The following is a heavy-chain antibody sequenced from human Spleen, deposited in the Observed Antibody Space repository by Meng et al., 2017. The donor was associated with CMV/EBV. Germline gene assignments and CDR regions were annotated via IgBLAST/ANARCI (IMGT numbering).Heavy chain of an antibody. CDR1: GFNFRIYG. V-gene: IGHV3-30*19. D-gene: IGHD3-10*01. Sequence: GGSLRLSCATSGFNFRIYGMHWVRQAPGKGLEWVAVISYDGTNKYYADSVKGRFTISRDNSNNTLYLLMNSLRTEDTAVYYCARDPGGFGEKYGMDVWGQGTTVTVSS. J-gene: IGHJ6*02. CDR2: ISYDGTNK. CDR3: ARDPGGFGEKYGMDV.